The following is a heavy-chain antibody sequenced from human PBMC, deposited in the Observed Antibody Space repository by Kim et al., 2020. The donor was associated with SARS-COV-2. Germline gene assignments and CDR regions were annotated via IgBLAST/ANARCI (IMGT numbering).Heavy chain of an antibody. CDR3: AKGSGYTYGDFDY. J-gene: IGHJ4*02. D-gene: IGHD5-18*01. Sequence: SAVAGKGRCTSSRDNSKITLYLQMNSLRAEDTAVYYCAKGSGYTYGDFDYWGQGTLVTVSA. V-gene: IGHV3-23*01.